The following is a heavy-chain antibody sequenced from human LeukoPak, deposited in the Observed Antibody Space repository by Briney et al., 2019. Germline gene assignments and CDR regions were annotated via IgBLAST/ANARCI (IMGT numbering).Heavy chain of an antibody. D-gene: IGHD2-2*02. CDR3: ARAAPGYCSTTSCYSFDY. CDR2: ISSSGSTI. Sequence: GGSLSLSCAASGFTFSDYYMSWIRQAPGKGLEWVSYISSSGSTIYYADSVKGRFTISRDNAKNSLYLQMNSLRAEDTAVYYCARAAPGYCSTTSCYSFDYWGQGTLVTVSS. J-gene: IGHJ4*02. V-gene: IGHV3-11*04. CDR1: GFTFSDYY.